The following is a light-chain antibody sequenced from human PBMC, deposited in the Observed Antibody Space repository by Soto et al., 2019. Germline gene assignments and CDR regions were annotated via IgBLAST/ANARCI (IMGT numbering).Light chain of an antibody. V-gene: IGLV1-44*01. CDR1: ISNIGSNT. CDR2: SNN. Sequence: QSVLTQPPSASVTPGQRVTTSFSVSISNIGSNTVNWYQQLPGTAPKLLIYSNNQRPSGVPDRFSGSKSGTSASLAISGLQSEDEADYYCAAWDDSLNGYVFGTGTKVTVL. CDR3: AAWDDSLNGYV. J-gene: IGLJ1*01.